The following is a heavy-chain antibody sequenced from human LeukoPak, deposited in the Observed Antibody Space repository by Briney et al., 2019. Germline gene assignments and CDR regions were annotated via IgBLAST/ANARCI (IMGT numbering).Heavy chain of an antibody. CDR3: ARYHYGDHPFDP. CDR2: VKQDGSEK. D-gene: IGHD4-17*01. Sequence: GGSLRLSCAASGFTFSSYWMSWVRQAPGKGLEWVANVKQDGSEKKYMDSVEGRFTISRDNAKNSLYLQMNSLRAEDTAVYYCARYHYGDHPFDPWGQGALVTVSS. J-gene: IGHJ5*02. V-gene: IGHV3-7*01. CDR1: GFTFSSYW.